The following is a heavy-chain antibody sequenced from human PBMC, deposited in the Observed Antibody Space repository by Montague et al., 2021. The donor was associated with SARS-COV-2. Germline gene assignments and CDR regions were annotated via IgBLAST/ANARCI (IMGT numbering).Heavy chain of an antibody. D-gene: IGHD1-26*01. CDR2: IYYSGST. CDR3: VEIVGAADY. J-gene: IGHJ4*02. CDR1: GYSISSGYY. Sequence: SETLSLTCTVSGYSISSGYYWGWIRQPPGKGLEWIGSIYYSGSTYYNPSLKSRVTISVDTSKNQFSLKLSSVTAADTAVYYCVEIVGAADYWGQGTLVTVSS. V-gene: IGHV4-38-2*02.